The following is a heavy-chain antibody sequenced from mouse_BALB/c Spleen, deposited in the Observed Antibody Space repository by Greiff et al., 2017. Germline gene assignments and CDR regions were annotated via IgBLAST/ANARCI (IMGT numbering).Heavy chain of an antibody. V-gene: IGHV5-6*01. CDR2: ISSGGSYT. CDR3: ARKGFITTVVAMDY. Sequence: EVQLQQSGGDLVKPGGSLKLSCAASGFTFSSYGMSWVRQTPDKRLEWVATISSGGSYTYYPDSVKGRFTISRDNAKNTLYLQMSSLKSEDTAMYYCARKGFITTVVAMDYWGQGTSVTVSS. CDR1: GFTFSSYG. D-gene: IGHD1-1*01. J-gene: IGHJ4*01.